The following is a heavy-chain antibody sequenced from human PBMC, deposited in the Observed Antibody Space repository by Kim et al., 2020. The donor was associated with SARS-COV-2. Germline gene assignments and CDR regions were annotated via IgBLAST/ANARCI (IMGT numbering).Heavy chain of an antibody. CDR1: GYTFTRYY. CDR2: INPSSSDT. CDR3: ARDSGGPFSSSWYVY. D-gene: IGHD6-13*01. J-gene: IGHJ5*01. V-gene: IGHV1-46*01. Sequence: ASVKVSCKASGYTFTRYYMHWVRQAPGQGLEWMGIINPSSSDTRYAQRFQGRVSMTRDTSTSTLYMELSSLRSEDTAVYYCARDSGGPFSSSWYVYWGQG.